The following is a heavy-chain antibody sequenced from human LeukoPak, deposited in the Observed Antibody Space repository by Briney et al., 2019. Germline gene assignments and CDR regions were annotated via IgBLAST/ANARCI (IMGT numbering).Heavy chain of an antibody. J-gene: IGHJ6*03. Sequence: TGGSLRLSCAASVFTFSSYAMSWVRQAPGKGLEWVSAISGSGGSTYYADSVKGRFTISRDNSKNTLYLQMNSLRAEDTAVYYCAKGHCSGGSFLCYYYYMDVWGKGTTVTISS. V-gene: IGHV3-23*01. CDR3: AKGHCSGGSFLCYYYYMDV. CDR2: ISGSGGST. CDR1: VFTFSSYA. D-gene: IGHD2-15*01.